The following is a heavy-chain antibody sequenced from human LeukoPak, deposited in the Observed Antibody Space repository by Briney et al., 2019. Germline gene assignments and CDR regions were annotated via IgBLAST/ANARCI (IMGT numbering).Heavy chain of an antibody. J-gene: IGHJ3*02. Sequence: PSETLSLTCTVSGGSISSGGYYWSWIRQHPGKGLEWIGYIYYSGSTYYNPSLKSRVTISVDTSKNQFSLKLSSVTAADTAVYYCARDGAYYHDSSGLDAFDIWGQGTMVTVSS. V-gene: IGHV4-31*03. CDR2: IYYSGST. CDR3: ARDGAYYHDSSGLDAFDI. D-gene: IGHD3-22*01. CDR1: GGSISSGGYY.